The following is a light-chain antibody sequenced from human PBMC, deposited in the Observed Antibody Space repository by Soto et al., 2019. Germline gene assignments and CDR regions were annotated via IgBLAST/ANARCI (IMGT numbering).Light chain of an antibody. CDR1: QNISKF. Sequence: DIQMTQSTSFLSASVGDRVTVTCRPSQNISKFLNWYQETPGKPPKILIYVTSNLENGVPSRVKGSGSCRDLSRTTTGLGPNGFATEYCHESYRRPGACGQGTRV. CDR3: HESYRRPGA. CDR2: VTS. V-gene: IGKV1-39*01. J-gene: IGKJ1*01.